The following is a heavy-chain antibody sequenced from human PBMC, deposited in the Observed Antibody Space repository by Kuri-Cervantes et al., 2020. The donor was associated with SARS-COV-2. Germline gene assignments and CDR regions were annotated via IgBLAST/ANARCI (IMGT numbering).Heavy chain of an antibody. CDR2: ISGSGGST. J-gene: IGHJ4*02. Sequence: ETLSLTCAASGFTFRTYAMSWVRQAPGKGLEWVSTISGSGGSTYYADSVKGRFTISRDNSKNTLYLQMNSLRAEDTAVYYCAKTVAGTGIDYWGQGTLVTVSS. D-gene: IGHD6-19*01. CDR3: AKTVAGTGIDY. CDR1: GFTFRTYA. V-gene: IGHV3-23*01.